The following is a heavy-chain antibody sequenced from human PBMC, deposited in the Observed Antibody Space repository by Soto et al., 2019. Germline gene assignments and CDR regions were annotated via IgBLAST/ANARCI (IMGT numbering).Heavy chain of an antibody. D-gene: IGHD3-10*01. V-gene: IGHV3-13*01. Sequence: GGPLRLSCAASGFTFSSYDMHWVRQATGKGLEWVSAIGTAGDTYYPGSVKGRFTISRENAKNSLYLQMNSLRAGDTAVYYCARGPYGSGSPIAPYYFDYWGQGTLVTVSS. CDR2: IGTAGDT. CDR1: GFTFSSYD. CDR3: ARGPYGSGSPIAPYYFDY. J-gene: IGHJ4*02.